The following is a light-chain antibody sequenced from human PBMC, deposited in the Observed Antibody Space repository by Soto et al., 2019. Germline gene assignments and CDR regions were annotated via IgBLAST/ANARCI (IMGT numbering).Light chain of an antibody. V-gene: IGKV3-11*01. J-gene: IGKJ2*01. CDR2: DAS. Sequence: EIVLTQSPATLSLSPGERATLSCRASQSVNSYLAWYQQKPGQAPRLLIYDASNRATGIPARFSGSGSGTDFTLPISSLQPADFAVYYCQQRNNWPPYTFGQGTKVEIK. CDR1: QSVNSY. CDR3: QQRNNWPPYT.